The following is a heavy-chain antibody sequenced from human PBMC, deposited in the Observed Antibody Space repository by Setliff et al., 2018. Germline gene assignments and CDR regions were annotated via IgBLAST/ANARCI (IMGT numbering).Heavy chain of an antibody. Sequence: TSETLSLTCTVSGGSIGSYYWTWIRQPAGRGLEWIGRIYTTGSTNFNPSLNSRVTMSLDKSKNQFSLKLSSVTAADSAVYFCARVRIVPYCMDVWGKGTTVT. J-gene: IGHJ6*03. CDR3: ARVRIVPYCMDV. V-gene: IGHV4-4*07. CDR2: IYTTGST. CDR1: GGSIGSYY. D-gene: IGHD2-15*01.